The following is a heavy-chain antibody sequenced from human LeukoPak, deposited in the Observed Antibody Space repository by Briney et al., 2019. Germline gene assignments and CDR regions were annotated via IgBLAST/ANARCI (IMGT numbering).Heavy chain of an antibody. J-gene: IGHJ3*02. CDR3: AYCSGGSCYSGVGAFDI. CDR1: GYTFTGYY. CDR2: INPNSGGT. V-gene: IGHV1-2*02. Sequence: ASVKVSCKASGYTFTGYYMHWVRQAPGQGLEWMGWINPNSGGTNYAQKFQGRVTMTRDTSISTAYMELSRLRSDDTAVYYCAYCSGGSCYSGVGAFDIWGQGTMVTVSS. D-gene: IGHD2-15*01.